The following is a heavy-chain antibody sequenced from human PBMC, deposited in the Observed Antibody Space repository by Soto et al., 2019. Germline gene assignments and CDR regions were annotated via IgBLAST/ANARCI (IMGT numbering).Heavy chain of an antibody. J-gene: IGHJ4*01. V-gene: IGHV2-5*01. D-gene: IGHD2-21*01. CDR3: AHRHNPIGSMWYYSAY. Sequence: GVGWIRQPPGKALEWLALIYWNDDKRYSPSLKSRLTITKDTSKNQVVLTMTNMDPVDTATYYFAHRHNPIGSMWYYSAYRGHGAPVTVSS. CDR2: IYWNDDK. CDR1: G.